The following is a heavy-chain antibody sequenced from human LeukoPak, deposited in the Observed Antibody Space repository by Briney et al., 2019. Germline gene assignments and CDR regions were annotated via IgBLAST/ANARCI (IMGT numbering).Heavy chain of an antibody. D-gene: IGHD3-22*01. V-gene: IGHV4-59*01. J-gene: IGHJ4*02. CDR1: VGSIRSYY. CDR3: ARVAYYYDSSGYYPGNYFDY. Sequence: SETLSLTCTVSVGSIRSYYCSYIRQPPGEGLEWIGYTYYSVTTQYTPSPKSRVTISVDTSKNQVSLKLSSVTAADTAVYYCARVAYYYDSSGYYPGNYFDYWGQGTSVTVSS. CDR2: TYYSVTT.